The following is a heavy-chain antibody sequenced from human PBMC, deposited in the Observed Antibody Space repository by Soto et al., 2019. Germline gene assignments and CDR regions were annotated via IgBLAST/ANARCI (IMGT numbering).Heavy chain of an antibody. CDR2: IYWNDDK. V-gene: IGHV2-5*01. D-gene: IGHD6-19*01. CDR3: AKSGSSGWYGWFDP. Sequence: SGPTLVNPTQPLTLTCIFSGFSLRTSGVGVGWIRQPPGKALEWLGFIYWNDDKRYSPSLKGRLTITKDTSKNQVVLTMTNMDPVDTATYYCAKSGSSGWYGWFDPWGQGTLVTVSS. J-gene: IGHJ5*02. CDR1: GFSLRTSGVG.